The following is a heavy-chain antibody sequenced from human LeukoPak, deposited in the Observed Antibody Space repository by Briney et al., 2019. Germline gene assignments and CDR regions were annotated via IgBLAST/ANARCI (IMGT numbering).Heavy chain of an antibody. D-gene: IGHD5-18*01. V-gene: IGHV1-24*01. CDR2: FDPEDGET. J-gene: IGHJ4*02. CDR1: GYTLSELS. CDR3: ATVGYSYGIPLHY. Sequence: ASVNVSCKVSGYTLSELSMHWVRQAPGKGLEWMGGFDPEDGETIYAQKFQGRVTMTEDTSTDTAYMELSSLRSEDTAVYYCATVGYSYGIPLHYWGQGTLVTVSS.